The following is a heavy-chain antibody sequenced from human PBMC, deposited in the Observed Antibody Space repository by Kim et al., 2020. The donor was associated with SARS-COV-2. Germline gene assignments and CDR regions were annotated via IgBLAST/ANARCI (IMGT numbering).Heavy chain of an antibody. CDR3: ARVPGSSGYYPNPKVWFDP. J-gene: IGHJ5*02. Sequence: GRFTISRDNAKNSLYLQMNSLRAEDTAVYYCARVPGSSGYYPNPKVWFDPWGQGTLVTVSS. V-gene: IGHV3-11*05. D-gene: IGHD3-22*01.